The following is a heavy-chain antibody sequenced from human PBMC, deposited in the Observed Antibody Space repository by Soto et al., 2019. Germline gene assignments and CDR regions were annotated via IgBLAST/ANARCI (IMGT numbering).Heavy chain of an antibody. CDR2: IYSGGAT. Sequence: PGGSLRLSCAAAGFSVSSSHMNWVRQAPGKGLEWVSVIYSGGATNYAVSVKGRFTISRDKSKNTVYLQMNSLRAADTAVYYCARGVLHWGQGTLVTVS. J-gene: IGHJ4*01. CDR1: GFSVSSSH. CDR3: ARGVLH. V-gene: IGHV3-53*01.